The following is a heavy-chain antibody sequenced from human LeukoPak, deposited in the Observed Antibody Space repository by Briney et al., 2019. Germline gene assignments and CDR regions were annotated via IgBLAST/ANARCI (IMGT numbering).Heavy chain of an antibody. CDR1: GYTFTSYG. J-gene: IGHJ5*02. CDR2: IIPIFGTA. Sequence: GASVKVSCKASGYTFTSYGISWVRQAPGQGLEWMGGIIPIFGTANYAQKFQGRVTITADKSTSTAYMELSSLRSDDTAVYYCARGAVGATAFDPWGQGTLVTVSS. V-gene: IGHV1-69*06. D-gene: IGHD1-26*01. CDR3: ARGAVGATAFDP.